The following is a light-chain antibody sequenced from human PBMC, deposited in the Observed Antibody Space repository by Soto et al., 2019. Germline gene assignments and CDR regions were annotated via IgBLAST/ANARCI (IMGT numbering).Light chain of an antibody. Sequence: QSVLTQPPSASGTPGQRVTISCSGSSSNIGSNYVYWYQQLPGTAPKLLIYRNNQRPSGVPDRFSGSKSGTSASLAISGLRSEDEADYYCAAWDDSLSVLFGGGT. CDR3: AAWDDSLSVL. V-gene: IGLV1-47*01. CDR2: RNN. J-gene: IGLJ2*01. CDR1: SSNIGSNY.